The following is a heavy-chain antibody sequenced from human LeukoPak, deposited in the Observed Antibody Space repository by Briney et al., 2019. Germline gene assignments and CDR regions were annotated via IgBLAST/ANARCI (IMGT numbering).Heavy chain of an antibody. CDR2: IYYSGST. D-gene: IGHD4-17*01. J-gene: IGHJ4*02. V-gene: IGHV4-59*01. CDR3: ARGTALWDYGIPHELFDY. Sequence: SETLSLTCTVSGGSISSYYWSWIRQPPGKGLEWIGYIYYSGSTNYNPSLKSRVTISVDTSKNQFSLKLSSVTAADTAVYYCARGTALWDYGIPHELFDYWGQGTLVTVSS. CDR1: GGSISSYY.